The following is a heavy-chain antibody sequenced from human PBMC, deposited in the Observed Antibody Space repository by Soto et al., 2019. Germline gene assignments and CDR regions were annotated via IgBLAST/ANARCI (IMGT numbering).Heavy chain of an antibody. CDR3: ARDDIVDAFDI. J-gene: IGHJ3*02. V-gene: IGHV4-34*01. Sequence: SETLSLTCAVYGGSFSGYYWSWIRQPPGKGLEWIGEINHSGSTNYNPSLKSRVTISVDTSKNQFSLKLSSVTAADTAVYYCARDDIVDAFDIWGQGTMVTVSS. CDR2: INHSGST. CDR1: GGSFSGYY. D-gene: IGHD2-15*01.